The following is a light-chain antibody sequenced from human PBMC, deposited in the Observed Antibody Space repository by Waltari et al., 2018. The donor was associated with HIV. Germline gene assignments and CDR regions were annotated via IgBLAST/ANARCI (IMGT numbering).Light chain of an antibody. Sequence: DIVITQSPDFLAVSLGETATVTCRSSQSVLYSSDNHKYLAWSQQKPGQRPRLLIHWASNRESGVPYRFSGSGSGTDFTLTVSSLRAEDVAGYYCHQYFSAPWTFGQGTKVEI. CDR3: HQYFSAPWT. V-gene: IGKV4-1*01. CDR2: WAS. CDR1: QSVLYSSDNHKY. J-gene: IGKJ1*01.